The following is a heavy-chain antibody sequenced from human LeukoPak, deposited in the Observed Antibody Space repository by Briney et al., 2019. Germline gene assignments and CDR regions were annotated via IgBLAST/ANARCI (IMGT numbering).Heavy chain of an antibody. J-gene: IGHJ5*02. CDR3: AGADIAAAGGGFDP. CDR1: GYTFTNYA. CDR2: INTNTGNP. D-gene: IGHD6-13*01. V-gene: IGHV7-4-1*02. Sequence: GASVKVSCKASGYTFTNYAMNWVRQAPGQGLEWMGWINTNTGNPTYAQGFTGRFVFSLDTSVSTAYLQISSLKAEDTAVYYCAGADIAAAGGGFDPWGQGTLVTVSS.